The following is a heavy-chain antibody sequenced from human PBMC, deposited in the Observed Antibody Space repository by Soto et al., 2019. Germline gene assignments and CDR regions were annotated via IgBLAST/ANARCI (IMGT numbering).Heavy chain of an antibody. Sequence: GGSLRLSCAAAGFSFTDYCCDWVRQAPGKGLEWVGRIKNKAYSYTTEHAASLKGRFTISRDDSKNSLYLQMNSLETEDTAVYYCAAIRGVVGYWGQGTLVTVSS. V-gene: IGHV3-72*01. J-gene: IGHJ4*02. D-gene: IGHD3-10*01. CDR1: GFSFTDYC. CDR2: IKNKAYSYTT. CDR3: AAIRGVVGY.